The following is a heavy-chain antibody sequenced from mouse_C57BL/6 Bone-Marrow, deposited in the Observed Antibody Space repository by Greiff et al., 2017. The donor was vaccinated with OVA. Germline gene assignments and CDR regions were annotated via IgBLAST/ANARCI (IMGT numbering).Heavy chain of an antibody. Sequence: QVHVKQSGAELVRPGASVTLSCKASGYTFTDYEMHWVKQTPVHGLEWIGAIDPETGGTAYNQKFKGKAILTADKSSSTAYMELRSLTSEDSAVYYCTRNYRGYWGQGTSVTVSS. CDR2: IDPETGGT. D-gene: IGHD2-12*01. CDR3: TRNYRGY. J-gene: IGHJ4*01. V-gene: IGHV1-15*01. CDR1: GYTFTDYE.